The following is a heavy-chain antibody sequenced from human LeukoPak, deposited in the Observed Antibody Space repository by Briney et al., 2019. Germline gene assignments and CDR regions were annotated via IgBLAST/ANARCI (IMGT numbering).Heavy chain of an antibody. D-gene: IGHD7-27*01. CDR2: IYPGDSDV. Sequence: PGESLKISCKGSGYSFTSYWIGWVRQMPGKGLEWMGIIYPGDSDVRYSPSFQGQLTISADRSISTAYLQWSSLKASDTAMYYCARRSSGDRSNWYFDLWGRGTLVTVSS. V-gene: IGHV5-51*01. J-gene: IGHJ2*01. CDR1: GYSFTSYW. CDR3: ARRSSGDRSNWYFDL.